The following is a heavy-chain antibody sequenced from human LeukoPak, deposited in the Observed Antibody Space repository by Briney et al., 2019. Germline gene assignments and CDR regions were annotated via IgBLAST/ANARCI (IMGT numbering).Heavy chain of an antibody. D-gene: IGHD1-20*01. CDR2: ISGSGGST. CDR1: GFTFSNYA. Sequence: SGGSLRLSCAASGFTFSNYAMSWVRQAPGKGLEWVSAISGSGGSTYYADSVKGRFTISRDNSKNTLYLQVNSLRVEDTAVYYCTKADGVITRSPFDYWGQGTLVTVSS. V-gene: IGHV3-23*01. CDR3: TKADGVITRSPFDY. J-gene: IGHJ4*02.